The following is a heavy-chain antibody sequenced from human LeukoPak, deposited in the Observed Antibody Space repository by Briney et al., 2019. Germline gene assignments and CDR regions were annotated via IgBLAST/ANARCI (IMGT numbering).Heavy chain of an antibody. CDR3: AKGVGSGASNWFDP. CDR1: GGTFSSYA. J-gene: IGHJ5*02. V-gene: IGHV1-69*05. CDR2: IIPIFGTA. Sequence: SVKVSCKASGGTFSSYAISWVRQAPGQGLEWMGGIIPIFGTANYAQKFQGRVTITTDESTSTAYMELSSLRSEDTAVYYCAKGVGSGASNWFDPWGQGTLVTVSS. D-gene: IGHD2-15*01.